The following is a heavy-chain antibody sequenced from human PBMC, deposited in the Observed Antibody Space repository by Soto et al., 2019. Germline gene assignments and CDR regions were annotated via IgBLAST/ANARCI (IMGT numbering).Heavy chain of an antibody. CDR3: AREGYDILTGYSYFDY. D-gene: IGHD3-9*01. CDR2: ISYSGST. J-gene: IGHJ4*02. CDR1: GGSISSDSYY. V-gene: IGHV4-39*07. Sequence: SETLSLTCTVSGGSISSDSYYWGWIRQSPEKGLERIASISYSGSTYYNPSLKSRVTISVDTSKNQFSLKLSSVTAADTAVYYCAREGYDILTGYSYFDYWGQGTLVTVLL.